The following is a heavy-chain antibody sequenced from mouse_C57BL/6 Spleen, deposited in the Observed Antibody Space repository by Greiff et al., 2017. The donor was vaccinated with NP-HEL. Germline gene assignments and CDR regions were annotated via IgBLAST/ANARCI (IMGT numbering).Heavy chain of an antibody. CDR3: TRGKRYFDV. CDR1: GYTFTDYE. V-gene: IGHV1-15*01. CDR2: IDPETGGT. J-gene: IGHJ1*03. Sequence: VKLVESGAELVRPGASVTLSCKASGYTFTDYEMHWVKQTPVHGLEWIGAIDPETGGTAYNQKFKGKAILTADKSSSTAYMELRSLTSEDSAVYYCTRGKRYFDVWGTGTTVTVSS.